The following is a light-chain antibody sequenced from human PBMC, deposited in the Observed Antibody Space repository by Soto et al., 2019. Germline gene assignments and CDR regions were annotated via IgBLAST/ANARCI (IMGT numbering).Light chain of an antibody. Sequence: DIQMAQSPSSLSASVGDRVTITCQASQDIKNDLNWYQQKSGKAPKLLIYDASDLETGVPSRFSGSGSGTDFTFTINSLQPEDIATYYSQQYDNLPLTLGGGTQVEIK. CDR3: QQYDNLPLT. CDR2: DAS. J-gene: IGKJ4*01. V-gene: IGKV1-33*01. CDR1: QDIKND.